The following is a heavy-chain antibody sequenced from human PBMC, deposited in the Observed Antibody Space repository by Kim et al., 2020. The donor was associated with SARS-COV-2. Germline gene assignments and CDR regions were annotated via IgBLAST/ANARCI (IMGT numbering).Heavy chain of an antibody. CDR1: GGTFSSYA. V-gene: IGHV1-69*13. Sequence: SVKVSCKASGGTFSSYAISWVRQAPGQGLEWMGGIIPIFGTANYAQKFQGRVTITADESTSTAYMELSSLRSEDTAVYYCASGLEQQLVPLDAFDIWGQGTMVTVSS. J-gene: IGHJ3*02. D-gene: IGHD6-13*01. CDR3: ASGLEQQLVPLDAFDI. CDR2: IIPIFGTA.